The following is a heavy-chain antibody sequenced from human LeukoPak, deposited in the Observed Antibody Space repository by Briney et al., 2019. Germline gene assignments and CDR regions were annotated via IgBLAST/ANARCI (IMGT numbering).Heavy chain of an antibody. CDR2: ISYDGSNK. Sequence: PGRSLRLSRAASGFTFSSYGMHWVRQAPGKGLEWVAVISYDGSNKYYADSVKGRFTISRDNSKNTLYLQMNSLRAEDTAVYYCAKEGTGAVAGLYYYYYYGMDVWGQGTTVTVSS. CDR3: AKEGTGAVAGLYYYYYYGMDV. V-gene: IGHV3-30*18. J-gene: IGHJ6*02. D-gene: IGHD6-19*01. CDR1: GFTFSSYG.